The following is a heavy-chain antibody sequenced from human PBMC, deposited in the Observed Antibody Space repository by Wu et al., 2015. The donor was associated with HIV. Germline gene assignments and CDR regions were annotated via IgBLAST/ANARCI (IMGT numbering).Heavy chain of an antibody. CDR3: GRVAGCSFTWCYWRMDV. CDR2: VDPEDDET. CDR1: GYTFTDYY. V-gene: IGHV1-69-2*01. J-gene: IGHJ6*02. Sequence: EVQLVQSGAEVKKPGATVRISCKVSGYTFTDYYMHWVQQAPGRGLEWMGLVDPEDDETIYAEKFQGRVTMTRDTSISTANMELSSLRSEDTAVYYCGRVAGCSFTWCYWRMDVWGQGTTVIVSS. D-gene: IGHD2-2*01.